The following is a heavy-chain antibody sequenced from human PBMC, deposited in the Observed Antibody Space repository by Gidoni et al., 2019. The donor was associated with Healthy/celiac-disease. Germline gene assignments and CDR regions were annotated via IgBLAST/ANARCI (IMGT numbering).Heavy chain of an antibody. D-gene: IGHD6-19*01. Sequence: QVTLKESGPALVKPTQTLTLICTFSGFSLSTSGMRVSWIRQPPGKALEWLARIDWDDDKFYSTSLKTRLTISKDTSKNQVVLTMTNMDPVDTATYYCARNGYSSELGVWGQGTLVTVSS. CDR1: GFSLSTSGMR. V-gene: IGHV2-70*04. CDR2: IDWDDDK. CDR3: ARNGYSSELGV. J-gene: IGHJ4*02.